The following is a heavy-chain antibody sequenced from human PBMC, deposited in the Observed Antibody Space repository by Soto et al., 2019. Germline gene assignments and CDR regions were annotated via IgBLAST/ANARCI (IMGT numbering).Heavy chain of an antibody. D-gene: IGHD6-13*01. V-gene: IGHV4-31*03. CDR1: GGSISSGGYY. CDR3: AREEQLVRSSYYYYYGMDV. J-gene: IGHJ6*02. CDR2: IYYSGST. Sequence: SETLSLTCTVSGGSISSGGYYWSWIRQHPGKGLEWIGYIYYSGSTYYNPSLKSRVTISVDTSKNQFSLKLSSVTAADTAVYYCAREEQLVRSSYYYYYGMDVWGQGTKVTVSS.